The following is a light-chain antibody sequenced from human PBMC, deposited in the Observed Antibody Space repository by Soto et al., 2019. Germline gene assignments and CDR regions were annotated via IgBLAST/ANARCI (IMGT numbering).Light chain of an antibody. CDR3: QQYYSYPFT. J-gene: IGKJ3*01. Sequence: AIRMTQSPSSLSASTGDRVTITCRASQGISSYLAWYQQKPGKAPKLLIYAASTLQSGVPSRFSGSGSVTDFTLTIRCLQSEDFATYYCQQYYSYPFTFGPGNKLDIK. CDR2: AAS. CDR1: QGISSY. V-gene: IGKV1-8*01.